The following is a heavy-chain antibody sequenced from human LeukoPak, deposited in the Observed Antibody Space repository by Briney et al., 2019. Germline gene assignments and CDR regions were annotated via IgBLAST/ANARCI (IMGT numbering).Heavy chain of an antibody. Sequence: PGRSLRLSCAASGFTFSTYAMHWVRQAPGKGLVWVSRMNSDGRATTYADSVKGRFTISRDNAKNTLYLQMNSLRAEDTAVYYCAREFEATGFWALDYWGQGTLVTASS. V-gene: IGHV3-74*01. D-gene: IGHD3-16*01. CDR1: GFTFSTYA. CDR2: MNSDGRAT. CDR3: AREFEATGFWALDY. J-gene: IGHJ4*02.